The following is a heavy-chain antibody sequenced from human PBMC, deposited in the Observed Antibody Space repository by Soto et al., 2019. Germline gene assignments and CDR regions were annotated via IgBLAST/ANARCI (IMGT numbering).Heavy chain of an antibody. CDR1: GFTFSSYA. Sequence: EVQLLESGGGLVQPGGSLRLSCAASGFTFSSYAMSWVRQAPGKGLDGVSAISGSGSTIYYADSVKGRFTISRDNAKNSLYLQMNSLRAEDTAVYYCARSDGSGFNGMDVWGQGTTVTVSS. D-gene: IGHD3-10*01. J-gene: IGHJ6*02. V-gene: IGHV3-23*01. CDR2: ISGSGSTI. CDR3: ARSDGSGFNGMDV.